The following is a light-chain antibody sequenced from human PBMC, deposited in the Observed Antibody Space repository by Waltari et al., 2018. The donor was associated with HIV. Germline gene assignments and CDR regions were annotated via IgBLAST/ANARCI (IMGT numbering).Light chain of an antibody. J-gene: IGLJ3*02. CDR3: LTYVSDSGTWK. CDR1: NIYVANYNL. Sequence: HSPLTQPASVSGNPGQSVTITCTRSNIYVANYNLVSWYQQHPGKAPKLLIYDVSKRPSGVSSRFSGSKSGYWASLTISGLLAEDESYYFCLTYVSDSGTWKFGGGTYLTV. V-gene: IGLV2-23*02. CDR2: DVS.